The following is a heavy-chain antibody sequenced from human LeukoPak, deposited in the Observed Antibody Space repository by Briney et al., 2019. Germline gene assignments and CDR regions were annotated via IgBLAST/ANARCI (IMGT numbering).Heavy chain of an antibody. V-gene: IGHV3-21*04. CDR1: GFTFSSYS. Sequence: GGSLRLSCAASGFTFSSYSFNWVRQVPGKGLEWVSSITTTFYTYYTDSVKGRFTISRDNAKNSLYPQMISLRAEDTAVYYCAKGGYDYVEIGYFDYWGQGTLVTVSS. D-gene: IGHD5-12*01. CDR3: AKGGYDYVEIGYFDY. J-gene: IGHJ4*02. CDR2: ITTTFYT.